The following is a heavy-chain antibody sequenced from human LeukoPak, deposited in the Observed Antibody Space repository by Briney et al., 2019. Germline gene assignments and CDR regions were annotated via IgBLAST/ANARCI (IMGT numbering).Heavy chain of an antibody. J-gene: IGHJ4*02. D-gene: IGHD2-2*01. CDR1: GFTFDDYA. Sequence: GGSLRLSCAASGFTFDDYAMHWVRQAPGKGLEWVSLISWDGGSTYYADSVKGRLTISRDNSKNSLYLQMNSLRAEDTAFYYCAKVSCCSSTSCYSGGLDYWGQGTLVTVSS. CDR3: AKVSCCSSTSCYSGGLDY. V-gene: IGHV3-43D*04. CDR2: ISWDGGST.